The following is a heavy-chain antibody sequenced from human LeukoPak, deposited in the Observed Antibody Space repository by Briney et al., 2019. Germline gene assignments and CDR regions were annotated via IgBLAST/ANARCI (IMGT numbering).Heavy chain of an antibody. CDR2: SRDKANTYTT. V-gene: IGHV3-72*01. CDR1: GFTLSHHY. CDR3: AREEVVGKFSPRGAFYYYYMDV. D-gene: IGHD2-15*01. J-gene: IGHJ6*03. Sequence: GGSLRLSCAASGFTLSHHYMDWVRLAPGKGLEWVGRSRDKANTYTTEYAASVKGRSTISRDDSKNSLYLQMNSLKTEDTAVYYCAREEVVGKFSPRGAFYYYYMDVWGKGTPVTVSS.